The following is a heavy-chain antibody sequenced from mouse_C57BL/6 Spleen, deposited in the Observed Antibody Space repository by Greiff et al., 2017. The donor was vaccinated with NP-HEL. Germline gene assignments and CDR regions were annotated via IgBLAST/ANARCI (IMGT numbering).Heavy chain of an antibody. CDR3: ARRNYSNYGYFDV. J-gene: IGHJ1*03. D-gene: IGHD2-5*01. CDR1: GFTFSDYG. Sequence: EVQVVESGGGLVKPGGSLKLSCAASGFTFSDYGMHWVRQAPEKGLEWVAYISSGSSTIYYADTVKGRFTISRDNAKNTLFLQMTSLRSEDTAMYYCARRNYSNYGYFDVWGTGTTVTVSS. V-gene: IGHV5-17*01. CDR2: ISSGSSTI.